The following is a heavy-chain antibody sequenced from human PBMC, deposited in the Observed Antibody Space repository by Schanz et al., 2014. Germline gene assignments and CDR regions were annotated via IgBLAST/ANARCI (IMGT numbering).Heavy chain of an antibody. CDR1: GFTFSSYS. D-gene: IGHD3-10*02. V-gene: IGHV3-23*04. CDR3: AKNQYDDVDLSSFYFDF. Sequence: EVQLVESGGGLVQPGGSLRLSCTASGFTFSSYSMNWLRQAPGKGLEWVSVIGVDGTTTYYADSVKGRFTISRDNSKNTLYLQMNSLRPEDTAIYYCAKNQYDDVDLSSFYFDFWGQGTLVTVSS. J-gene: IGHJ4*02. CDR2: IGVDGTTT.